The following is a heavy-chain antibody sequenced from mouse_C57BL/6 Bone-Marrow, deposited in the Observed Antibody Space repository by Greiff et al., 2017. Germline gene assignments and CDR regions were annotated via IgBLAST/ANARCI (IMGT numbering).Heavy chain of an antibody. CDR2: ISNGGGST. J-gene: IGHJ1*03. Sequence: EVQLVESGGGLVQPGGSLKLSCAASGFTFSDYYMYWVRPTPEKRLEWVAYISNGGGSTYYPDTVKGRFTISRDNAKNTLYLQMSRLKSEDTAMYYCARITTVVGGYFDVWGTGTTVTDS. V-gene: IGHV5-12*01. CDR3: ARITTVVGGYFDV. D-gene: IGHD1-1*01. CDR1: GFTFSDYY.